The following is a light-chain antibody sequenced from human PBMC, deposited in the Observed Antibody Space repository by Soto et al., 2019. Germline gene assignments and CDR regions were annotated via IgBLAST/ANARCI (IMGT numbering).Light chain of an antibody. CDR2: TNN. CDR3: QSYDSRLSAHV. CDR1: NSNIGTGYD. J-gene: IGLJ1*01. V-gene: IGLV1-40*01. Sequence: QSVLTQPPSVSGAPGQRVTISCTGSNSNIGTGYDVHWYLQLPGTAPKLLVYTNNNRPSGVPDRFSGSKSGTSASLAITGLQAEDEADYYCQSYDSRLSAHVFGTGTKVTVL.